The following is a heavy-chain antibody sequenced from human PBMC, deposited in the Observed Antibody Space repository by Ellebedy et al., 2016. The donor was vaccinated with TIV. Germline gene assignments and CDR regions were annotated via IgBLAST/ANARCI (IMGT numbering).Heavy chain of an antibody. J-gene: IGHJ6*02. Sequence: GESLKISXAASGFTFSSYGMHWVRQAPGKGLEWVAVIWYDGSNKYYADSVKGRFTISRDNSKNTLYLQMNSLRAEDTAVYYCARERTYDLGGMDVWGQGTTVTVSS. D-gene: IGHD3-3*01. V-gene: IGHV3-33*01. CDR3: ARERTYDLGGMDV. CDR1: GFTFSSYG. CDR2: IWYDGSNK.